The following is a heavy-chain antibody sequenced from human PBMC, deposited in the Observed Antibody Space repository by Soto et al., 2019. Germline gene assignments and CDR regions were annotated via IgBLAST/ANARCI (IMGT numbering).Heavy chain of an antibody. CDR3: ARFLRGYNFGGQNWFDP. V-gene: IGHV4-59*01. D-gene: IGHD3-22*01. Sequence: SETLSLTCTVSGGSISSYYWSWIRQPPGKGLECIGYIYYSGSTNYNPSLKSRVTISVDTSKNQFSLKLSSVTAADTAVYYCARFLRGYNFGGQNWFDPWGQGTLVTVSS. J-gene: IGHJ5*02. CDR1: GGSISSYY. CDR2: IYYSGST.